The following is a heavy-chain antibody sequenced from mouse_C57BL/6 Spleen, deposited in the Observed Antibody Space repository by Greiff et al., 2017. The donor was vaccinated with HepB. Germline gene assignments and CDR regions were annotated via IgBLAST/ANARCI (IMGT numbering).Heavy chain of an antibody. CDR1: GFTFSDYG. Sequence: EVKLMESGGGLVKPGGSLKLSCAASGFTFSDYGMHWVRQAPEKGLEWVAYISSGSSTIYYADTVKGRFTISRDNAKNTLFLQMTSLRSEDTAMYYWARKGYGSSYNAMDYWGQGTSVTVSS. V-gene: IGHV5-17*01. CDR2: ISSGSSTI. D-gene: IGHD1-1*01. J-gene: IGHJ4*01. CDR3: ARKGYGSSYNAMDY.